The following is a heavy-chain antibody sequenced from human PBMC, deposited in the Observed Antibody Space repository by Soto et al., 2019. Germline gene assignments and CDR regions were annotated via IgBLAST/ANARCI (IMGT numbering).Heavy chain of an antibody. Sequence: ASVKVSCKASGYTFTSYGISWVRQAPGQGLEWMGWISAYNGNTNYAQKLQGRVTMTTDTSTSTAYMELRSLRSEDTAVYYCARSIVVVTALDYWGQGTLVTVSS. CDR1: GYTFTSYG. D-gene: IGHD2-21*02. CDR3: ARSIVVVTALDY. CDR2: ISAYNGNT. J-gene: IGHJ4*02. V-gene: IGHV1-18*01.